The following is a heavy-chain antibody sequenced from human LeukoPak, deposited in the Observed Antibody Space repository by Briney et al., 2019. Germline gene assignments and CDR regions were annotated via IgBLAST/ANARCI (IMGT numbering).Heavy chain of an antibody. D-gene: IGHD3-9*01. CDR2: INPNSGGT. V-gene: IGHV1-2*02. J-gene: IGHJ6*02. CDR3: ARDALTISYYYGMDV. CDR1: GYTFTGYY. Sequence: ASVKVSCKASGYTFTGYYMHWVRQAPGQGREWMGWINPNSGGTNYAQKLQGRVTMTTDTSTSTAYMELRSLRSDDTAVYYCARDALTISYYYGMDVWGQGTTVTVSS.